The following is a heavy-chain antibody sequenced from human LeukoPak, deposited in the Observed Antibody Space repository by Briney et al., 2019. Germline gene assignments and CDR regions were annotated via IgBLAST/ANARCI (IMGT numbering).Heavy chain of an antibody. D-gene: IGHD4-17*01. CDR2: IYYSGST. CDR3: ARGWILRDWDYDDNYGMDV. V-gene: IGHV4-59*01. Sequence: SETLSLTCTVSGGSISSYYWSWIRQPPGKGLEWIGYIYYSGSTNYNPSLKSRVTISVDTSKNQFSLKLSSVTAADTAVYYCARGWILRDWDYDDNYGMDVWGQGTTVTVSS. J-gene: IGHJ6*02. CDR1: GGSISSYY.